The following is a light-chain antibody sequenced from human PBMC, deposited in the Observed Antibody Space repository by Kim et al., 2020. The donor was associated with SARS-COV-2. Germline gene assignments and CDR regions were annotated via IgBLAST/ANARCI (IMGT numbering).Light chain of an antibody. V-gene: IGLV1-40*01. Sequence: QRFTISCTGSSSNIGSTYDVHWYLQLPGIAPKLLIHGNNKRPSGVPDRFSGSRSGTSASLAITGLQADDEATYYCQSYDSSLIASVFGGGTKVTVL. CDR2: GNN. J-gene: IGLJ6*01. CDR1: SSNIGSTYD. CDR3: QSYDSSLIASV.